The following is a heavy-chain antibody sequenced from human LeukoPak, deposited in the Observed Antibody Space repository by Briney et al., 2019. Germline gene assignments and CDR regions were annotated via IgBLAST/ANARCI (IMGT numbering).Heavy chain of an antibody. CDR1: GYSFTNYW. V-gene: IGHV5-51*01. J-gene: IGHJ5*01. D-gene: IGHD3-16*01. Sequence: GEFLEISWHGSGYSFTNYWIGLGRQMPGKGLERVGIIYPGDSETRYSPSFQGQVTISADKSISTAYLQWSSLKASDTAMYYCARQRGRPGSWFDYWGQGTLVTVSS. CDR3: ARQRGRPGSWFDY. CDR2: IYPGDSET.